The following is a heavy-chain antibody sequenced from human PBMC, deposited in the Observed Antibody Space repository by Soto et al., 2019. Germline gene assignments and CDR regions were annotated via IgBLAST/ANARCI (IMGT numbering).Heavy chain of an antibody. D-gene: IGHD2-2*01. V-gene: IGHV3-23*01. J-gene: IGHJ4*02. Sequence: EVQLLESGGGLVQPGGSLRLSCAASGFTFSSYAMNWVRQAPGKGLEWVSIISGDGGTTSYADSVKGRFTISRDNSKNTLYLQMNSLRAEDTAVYYCAKKRVLVPAMYHFDYWGQGTLVTVSS. CDR3: AKKRVLVPAMYHFDY. CDR2: ISGDGGTT. CDR1: GFTFSSYA.